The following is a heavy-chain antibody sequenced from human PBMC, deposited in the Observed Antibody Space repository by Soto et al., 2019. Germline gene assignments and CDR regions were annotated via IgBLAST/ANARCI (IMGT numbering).Heavy chain of an antibody. J-gene: IGHJ6*02. CDR3: ASTLLWFGELPPGMDV. V-gene: IGHV3-53*01. D-gene: IGHD3-10*01. CDR2: IYSGGST. Sequence: GGSLRLSCAASGFTVSSNYMSWVRQAPGKGLEWVSVIYSGGSTYYADSVKGRFTISRDNSKNTLYLQMNSLRAEDTAVYYCASTLLWFGELPPGMDVWGQGTTVTVSS. CDR1: GFTVSSNY.